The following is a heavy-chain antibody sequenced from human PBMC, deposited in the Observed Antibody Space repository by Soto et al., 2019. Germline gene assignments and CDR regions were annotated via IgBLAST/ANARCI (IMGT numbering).Heavy chain of an antibody. V-gene: IGHV3-23*01. CDR1: GFTFTSSA. CDR3: KKDRTRAYCTTYPCYFTHV. CDR2: ISISGSDT. D-gene: IGHD1-1*01. J-gene: IGHJ6*02. Sequence: PGGSLRLSCAASGFTFTSSAMSWVRQAPGKGLEWVSLISISGSDTYYADSVKGRFTISRDNSKNTLFLQMNNLRVGDTAIYYCKKDRTRAYCTTYPCYFTHVWGQGTTVTVSS.